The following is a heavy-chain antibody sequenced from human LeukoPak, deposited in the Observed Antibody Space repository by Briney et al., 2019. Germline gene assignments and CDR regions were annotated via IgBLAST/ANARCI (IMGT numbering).Heavy chain of an antibody. CDR1: GYSFTSYW. CDR2: IDPSDSYT. Sequence: GESLRISCKGSGYSFTSYWISWVRQTPGKGLEWMGRIDPSDSYTNYRPSFQGHVNISADKSINTAYLQWSSLKASDTAMYYRARLGSNNYFDPWGQGTLVTVSS. J-gene: IGHJ5*02. D-gene: IGHD7-27*01. CDR3: ARLGSNNYFDP. V-gene: IGHV5-10-1*01.